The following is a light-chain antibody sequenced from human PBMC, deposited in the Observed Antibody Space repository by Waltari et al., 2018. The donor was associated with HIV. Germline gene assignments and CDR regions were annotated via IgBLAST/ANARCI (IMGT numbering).Light chain of an antibody. Sequence: EIVMTQSPATVSVSPGERVTLACRSSESVRSNLAWYQQKPGQAPRLLIYGAFIRATGITDGFSGSGSGTEFTLTISTLQSEDFAVYYCQQYNSWPLIGGGTKVDFK. CDR2: GAF. CDR1: ESVRSN. CDR3: QQYNSWPL. V-gene: IGKV3D-15*03. J-gene: IGKJ4*01.